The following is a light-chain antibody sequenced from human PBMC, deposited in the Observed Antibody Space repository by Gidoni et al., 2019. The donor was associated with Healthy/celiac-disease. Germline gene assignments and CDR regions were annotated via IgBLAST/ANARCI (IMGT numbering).Light chain of an antibody. Sequence: DIQMTQSPSTLSASVGDRVPITCRASQSISSWLAWYQQKPGKAPKLLIDKASSLESGVPSRFSGRGSGTEFTLTIRSLPPDYFATYYCQQYNSYCSFGQGTKLEIK. J-gene: IGKJ2*04. V-gene: IGKV1-5*03. CDR1: QSISSW. CDR2: KAS. CDR3: QQYNSYCS.